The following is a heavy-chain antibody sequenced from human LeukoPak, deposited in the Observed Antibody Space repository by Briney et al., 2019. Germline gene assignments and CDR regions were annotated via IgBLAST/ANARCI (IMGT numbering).Heavy chain of an antibody. CDR2: IYYSGST. CDR3: ARSRLHPIIFDY. CDR1: GASISSGSYY. V-gene: IGHV4-31*03. D-gene: IGHD5-24*01. J-gene: IGHJ4*02. Sequence: SQTLSLTCTVSGASISSGSYYWSWIRQHPGKGLEWIGYIYYSGSTYYNSSLKSRLIMSVDTSKNQFSLNLSSMTAADTAVYYCARSRLHPIIFDYWGQGALVTVSS.